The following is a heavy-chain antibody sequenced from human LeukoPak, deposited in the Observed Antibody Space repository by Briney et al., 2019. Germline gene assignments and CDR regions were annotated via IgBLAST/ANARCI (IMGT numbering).Heavy chain of an antibody. Sequence: GGSLRLSCAASGSYWMHWVRQAPGKGLVWVSHINSDGSWTSYADSVKGRFTISKDNAKNTVYLQINNLRAEDTAVYYCVSFYETYWGRGTLVTVSS. CDR2: INSDGSWT. D-gene: IGHD2/OR15-2a*01. J-gene: IGHJ4*02. CDR3: VSFYETY. V-gene: IGHV3-74*01. CDR1: GSYW.